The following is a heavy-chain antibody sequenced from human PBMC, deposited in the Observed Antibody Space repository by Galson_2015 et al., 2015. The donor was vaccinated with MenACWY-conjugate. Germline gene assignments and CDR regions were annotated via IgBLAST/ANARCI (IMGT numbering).Heavy chain of an antibody. D-gene: IGHD1-26*01. V-gene: IGHV3-33*01. Sequence: SLRLSCAASGFTFRSYAIHWVRQAPDKGLEWVAIIWYDGSQTYYADSVKGRFAISRDNPKNTAYLQMDSLRAEDTAMYYCFALNSGINYWGQGTLVTVSS. CDR2: IWYDGSQT. J-gene: IGHJ4*02. CDR3: FALNSGINY. CDR1: GFTFRSYA.